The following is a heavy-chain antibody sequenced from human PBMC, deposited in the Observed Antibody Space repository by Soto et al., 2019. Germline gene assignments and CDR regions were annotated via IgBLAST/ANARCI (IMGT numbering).Heavy chain of an antibody. CDR2: IRSKAYGGTT. CDR3: TGDDFFPNYGMDV. V-gene: IGHV3-49*04. Sequence: GGSLRLSCPGSGFTFGDYAISGVRQDPGKGLEWVGFIRSKAYGGTTEYAASVKGRFTISRDDSKSIAYLQMNSLKTEDTAVYYCTGDDFFPNYGMDVWGQGTTVTVSS. J-gene: IGHJ6*02. CDR1: GFTFGDYA. D-gene: IGHD2-21*02.